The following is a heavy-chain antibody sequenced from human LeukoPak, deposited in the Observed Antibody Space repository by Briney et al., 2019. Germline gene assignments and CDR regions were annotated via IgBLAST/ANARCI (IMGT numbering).Heavy chain of an antibody. CDR2: IYYSGST. CDR1: GGSISSSSYY. D-gene: IGHD3-22*01. V-gene: IGHV4-39*07. J-gene: IGHJ4*02. CDR3: ARCDSSGYYEFDY. Sequence: PSETLSLTCTVSGGSISSSSYYWGWIRQPPGKGLEWIGSIYYSGSTNYNPSLKSRVTISVDTSKNQFSLKLSSVTAADTAVYYCARCDSSGYYEFDYWGQGTLVTVSS.